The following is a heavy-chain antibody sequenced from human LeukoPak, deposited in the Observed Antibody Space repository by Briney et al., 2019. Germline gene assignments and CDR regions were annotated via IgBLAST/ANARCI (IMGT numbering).Heavy chain of an antibody. D-gene: IGHD3-22*01. J-gene: IGHJ4*02. CDR1: GFTFSSYA. V-gene: IGHV3-23*01. CDR3: ATLGEYYDSSGYYYN. Sequence: GGSLRLSCAASGFTFSSYAMSWVRQAPGKGLEWVSAISGSGGSTYYADSVKGRFTISRDNSKNTLYLQMNSLRAEDTAVYYCATLGEYYDSSGYYYNWGQGTLVTVSS. CDR2: ISGSGGST.